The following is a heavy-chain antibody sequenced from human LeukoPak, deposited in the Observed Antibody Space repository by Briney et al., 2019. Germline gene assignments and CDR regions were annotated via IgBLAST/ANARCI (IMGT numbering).Heavy chain of an antibody. CDR3: ARGVGWFDP. D-gene: IGHD2-2*01. CDR1: GFTFTNNW. Sequence: GGSMRLSCATSGFTFTNNWMCWVRQAPGKGPERVATVNEDGTEKYYVDSVKGRFTISRDNGKRSLYVQMNSLRVEDTAVYYCARGVGWFDPWGQGTLVTVSS. J-gene: IGHJ5*02. V-gene: IGHV3-7*01. CDR2: VNEDGTEK.